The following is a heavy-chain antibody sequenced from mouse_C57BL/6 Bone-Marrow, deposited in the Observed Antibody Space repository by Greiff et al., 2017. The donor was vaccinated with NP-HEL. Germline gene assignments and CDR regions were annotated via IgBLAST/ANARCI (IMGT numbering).Heavy chain of an antibody. CDR1: GFSLTSYG. CDR3: AKKGIYYDYDGGAWFAY. J-gene: IGHJ3*01. V-gene: IGHV2-5*01. Sequence: VKVVESGPGLVQPSQSLSITCTVSGFSLTSYGVHWVRQSPGKGLEWLGVIWRGGSTDYNAAFMSRLSITKDNSKSQVFFKMNSLQADDTAIYYCAKKGIYYDYDGGAWFAYWGQGTLVTVSA. CDR2: IWRGGST. D-gene: IGHD2-4*01.